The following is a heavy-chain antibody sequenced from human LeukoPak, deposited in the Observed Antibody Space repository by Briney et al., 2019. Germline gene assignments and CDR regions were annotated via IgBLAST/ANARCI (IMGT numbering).Heavy chain of an antibody. V-gene: IGHV1-2*02. CDR1: GYTFTGYY. D-gene: IGHD6-13*01. CDR2: INPNSGGT. J-gene: IGHJ5*02. CDR3: ARLGRETSITLAAAGIDNWFDP. Sequence: GASVKVSFKASGYTFTGYYMHWVRQAPGQGLEWMGWINPNSGGTNYAQKFQGRVTMTRDTSISTAYMELSRLRSDDTAVYYCARLGRETSITLAAAGIDNWFDPWGQGTLVTVYS.